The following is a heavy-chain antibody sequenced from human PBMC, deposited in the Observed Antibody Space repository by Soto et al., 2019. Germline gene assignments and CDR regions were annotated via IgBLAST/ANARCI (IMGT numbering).Heavy chain of an antibody. J-gene: IGHJ4*02. CDR1: GFTFSSYA. V-gene: IGHV3-30-3*01. CDR3: ARIIRNYGDFDY. CDR2: ISYDGSNK. Sequence: QVQLVESGGGVVQPGRSLSLSCAASGFTFSSYAMHWVRQAPGKGLEWVAVISYDGSNKYYADSVKGRFTISRDNSKNTLYLQMNSLRAEDTAVYYCARIIRNYGDFDYWGQGTLVTVSS. D-gene: IGHD1-7*01.